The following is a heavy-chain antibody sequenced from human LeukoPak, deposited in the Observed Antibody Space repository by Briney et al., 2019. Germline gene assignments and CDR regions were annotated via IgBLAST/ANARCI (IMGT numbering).Heavy chain of an antibody. CDR2: IRYDGSNK. J-gene: IGHJ6*03. CDR3: AKDGGMAAANPFYYYMDV. D-gene: IGHD6-13*01. V-gene: IGHV3-30*02. Sequence: GGSLRLSCAASGFTFSSYGMHWVRQAPGKGLEWVAFIRYDGSNKYYADSVKGRFTISRDNSKNTLYLQMNSLRVEDTAVYYCAKDGGMAAANPFYYYMDVWGKGTTVTVSS. CDR1: GFTFSSYG.